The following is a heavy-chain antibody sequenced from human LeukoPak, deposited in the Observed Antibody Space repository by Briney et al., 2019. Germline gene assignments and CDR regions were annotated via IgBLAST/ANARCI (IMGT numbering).Heavy chain of an antibody. J-gene: IGHJ4*02. Sequence: GGSLRLSCAASGFTFSSYAMSWVRQAPGKGLEWVSAISGSGGSTYYADSVKGRFTISRDNSKNTLYLQMNSLRAEDTAVHYCAKEGSSSWYALSYSDYWGQGTLVTVSS. D-gene: IGHD6-13*01. CDR2: ISGSGGST. V-gene: IGHV3-23*01. CDR1: GFTFSSYA. CDR3: AKEGSSSWYALSYSDY.